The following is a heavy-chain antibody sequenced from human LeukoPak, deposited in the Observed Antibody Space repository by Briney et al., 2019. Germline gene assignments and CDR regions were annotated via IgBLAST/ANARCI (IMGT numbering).Heavy chain of an antibody. CDR2: IYYSGST. Sequence: PSETLSLTCTVSGVSISNYYWSWIRQPPGKGLEWIGYIYYSGSTNYNPSLKSRVTISVDTSKNQFSLKLSSVTAADTAVYYCARVTGDYYDSSGYYKLSYFDYWGQGTLVTVSS. D-gene: IGHD3-22*01. J-gene: IGHJ4*02. CDR3: ARVTGDYYDSSGYYKLSYFDY. CDR1: GVSISNYY. V-gene: IGHV4-59*01.